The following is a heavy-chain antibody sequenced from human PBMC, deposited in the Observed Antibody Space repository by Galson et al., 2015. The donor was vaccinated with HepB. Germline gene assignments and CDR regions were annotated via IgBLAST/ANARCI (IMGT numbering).Heavy chain of an antibody. CDR2: ISNSGSA. V-gene: IGHV4-59*02. CDR3: ARCAYFESGSGYSGGYYPMDV. D-gene: IGHD3-3*01. J-gene: IGHJ6*02. CDR1: GGSARDQY. Sequence: SETLSLTCTVSGGSARDQYWSWIRQSPGKGLEWIGYISNSGSAIYNPSLKSRVTISVHTSKRQLSLEVRSVTAADTAVYYCARCAYFESGSGYSGGYYPMDVWGQGTTVTVS.